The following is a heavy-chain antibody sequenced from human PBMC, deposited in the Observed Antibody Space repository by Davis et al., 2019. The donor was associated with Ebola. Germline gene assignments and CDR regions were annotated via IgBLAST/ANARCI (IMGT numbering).Heavy chain of an antibody. V-gene: IGHV1-69*13. CDR3: ARDGFLVVVVPAATDYGMDV. D-gene: IGHD2-2*01. Sequence: SVKVSCKASGGTFSSYAISWVRQAPGQGLEWMGGIIPIFGTANYAQKFQGRVTITADESTSTAYMELSSLRAEDTAVYYCARDGFLVVVVPAATDYGMDVWGQGTTVTVSS. CDR1: GGTFSSYA. J-gene: IGHJ6*02. CDR2: IIPIFGTA.